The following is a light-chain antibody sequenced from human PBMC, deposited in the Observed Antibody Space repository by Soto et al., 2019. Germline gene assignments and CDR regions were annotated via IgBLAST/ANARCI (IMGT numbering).Light chain of an antibody. Sequence: QSVLTQPRSVSGSPGQSVTISCTGTSSDVGAYSYVSWYQQHPGKAPKLMIYEVSNRPSGVSNRFSGSKSGNTASLTLSGLQAEDEADYYCSSYTSSSNWVFGGGTKLTVL. CDR3: SSYTSSSNWV. CDR1: SSDVGAYSY. V-gene: IGLV2-14*01. CDR2: EVS. J-gene: IGLJ3*02.